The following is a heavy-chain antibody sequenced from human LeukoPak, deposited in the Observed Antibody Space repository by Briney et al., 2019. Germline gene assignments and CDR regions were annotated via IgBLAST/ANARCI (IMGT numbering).Heavy chain of an antibody. CDR3: ARDLGGGDAFDI. J-gene: IGHJ3*02. Sequence: GGSLRLSCAASGFTFDDYGMSWVRQAPGRGLEWVSGINWNGGSTGYADSVKGRFTISRDNAKNSLYLQMNSLRAEDTALYHCARDLGGGDAFDIWGQGTMVTVSS. CDR1: GFTFDDYG. CDR2: INWNGGST. D-gene: IGHD3-10*01. V-gene: IGHV3-20*01.